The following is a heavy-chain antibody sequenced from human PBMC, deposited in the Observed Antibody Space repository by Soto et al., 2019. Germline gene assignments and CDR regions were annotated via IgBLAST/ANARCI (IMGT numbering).Heavy chain of an antibody. J-gene: IGHJ4*02. D-gene: IGHD1-1*01. Sequence: EVQLVESGGGLVQPGRSLRLSCAASGFTFDDYAMHWVRQAPGTGLEWVSGISWNSGTIGNADSVKGRFTISRDNAKNSLYLQMSSLRAEDTALYYCAKDTSRNQNDGAKDYWGQGTLVTVSS. CDR1: GFTFDDYA. CDR2: ISWNSGTI. V-gene: IGHV3-9*01. CDR3: AKDTSRNQNDGAKDY.